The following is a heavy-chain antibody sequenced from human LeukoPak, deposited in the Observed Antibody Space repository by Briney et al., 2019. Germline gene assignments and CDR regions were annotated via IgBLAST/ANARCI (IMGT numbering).Heavy chain of an antibody. Sequence: ASVKVSCKASGYTFTGYYMHWMRQAPGQGLEWMGWINPNSGGTLYAQKFQGRVTMTRDTSISTAYMELSRLRSDDTAVYYCARDGIDGAAAGTFQYYYYYMDVWGKGTTVTVSS. CDR2: INPNSGGT. J-gene: IGHJ6*03. V-gene: IGHV1-2*02. D-gene: IGHD6-13*01. CDR1: GYTFTGYY. CDR3: ARDGIDGAAAGTFQYYYYYMDV.